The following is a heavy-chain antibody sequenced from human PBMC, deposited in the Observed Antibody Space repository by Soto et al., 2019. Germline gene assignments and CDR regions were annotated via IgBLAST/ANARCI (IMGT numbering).Heavy chain of an antibody. CDR2: ISYDGSNK. Sequence: SLRLSCAASGFTFSSYGMHWVRQAPGKGLEWVAVISYDGSNKYYADSVKGRFTISRDNSKNTLYLQMNSLRAEDTAVYYCAKDQYYYDSSGSYGMDVWGQGTTVTVSS. D-gene: IGHD3-22*01. CDR3: AKDQYYYDSSGSYGMDV. CDR1: GFTFSSYG. J-gene: IGHJ6*02. V-gene: IGHV3-30*18.